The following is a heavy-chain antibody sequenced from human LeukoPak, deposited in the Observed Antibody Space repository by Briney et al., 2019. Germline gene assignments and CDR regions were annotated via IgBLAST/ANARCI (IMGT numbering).Heavy chain of an antibody. V-gene: IGHV1-8*01. CDR1: GYTFTSYD. Sequence: GASVKVSCKASGYTFTSYDINWVRQATGQGLEWMGWMNPNSGNTGYAQKLQGRVTMTRNTSISTAYMELSSLRSEDTAVYYCARDWKYCSGGSCYDWFDPWGQGTLVTVSS. CDR2: MNPNSGNT. D-gene: IGHD2-15*01. CDR3: ARDWKYCSGGSCYDWFDP. J-gene: IGHJ5*02.